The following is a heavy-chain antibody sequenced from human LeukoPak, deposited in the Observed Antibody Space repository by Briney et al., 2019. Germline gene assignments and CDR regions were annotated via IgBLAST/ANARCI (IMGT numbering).Heavy chain of an antibody. D-gene: IGHD4-17*01. J-gene: IGHJ4*02. CDR2: LNSDGSTT. V-gene: IGHV3-74*01. CDR3: ARGGYGAHMG. CDR1: GFTFSSFW. Sequence: GGSLRLSCAASGFTFSSFWMHWVRQVPGKGLVWVSGLNSDGSTTGYADSVRGRFTISRDNAKSTLYLQMNSLRAEDTAVYYCARGGYGAHMGWGQGTLVTVSS.